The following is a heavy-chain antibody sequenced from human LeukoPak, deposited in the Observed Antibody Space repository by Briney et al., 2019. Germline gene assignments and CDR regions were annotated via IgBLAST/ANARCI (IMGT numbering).Heavy chain of an antibody. CDR1: GGSISSGGYS. J-gene: IGHJ3*02. CDR3: TRSTNLEAFDI. D-gene: IGHD2-8*01. V-gene: IGHV4-30-2*02. CDR2: IYHSGST. Sequence: PSQTRSLTCAVSGGSISSGGYSWSWIRQPPGKGLEWIGYIYHSGSTYYNPSLKSRVTISVDRSKNQCSLKLNSVTTADTAVYYCTRSTNLEAFDIWGQGTMVTVSS.